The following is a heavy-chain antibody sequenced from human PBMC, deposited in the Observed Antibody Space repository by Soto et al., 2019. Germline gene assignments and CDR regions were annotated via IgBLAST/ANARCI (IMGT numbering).Heavy chain of an antibody. CDR1: GGTFSSYA. Sequence: SVKVSCKASGGTFSSYAISWVRQAPGQGLEWMGGIIPIFGTANYAQKFQGRVTITADESTSTAHMELSSLRSEDTAVYYCAREGRELRYFDWAPPTPGAFDIWGQGTMVTVSS. CDR2: IIPIFGTA. V-gene: IGHV1-69*13. CDR3: AREGRELRYFDWAPPTPGAFDI. J-gene: IGHJ3*02. D-gene: IGHD3-9*01.